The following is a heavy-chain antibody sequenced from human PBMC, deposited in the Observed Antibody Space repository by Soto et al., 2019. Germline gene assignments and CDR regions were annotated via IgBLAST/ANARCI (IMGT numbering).Heavy chain of an antibody. J-gene: IGHJ4*02. D-gene: IGHD5-18*01. CDR1: GGSISSYY. CDR2: IYYSGST. Sequence: NPSETLSLTCTVSGGSISSYYWSWIRQPPGKGLEWIGYIYYSGSTNYNPSLKSRVTISVDTSKNQFSLKLSSVTAADTAVYYCARENGRGYSYGYYFDYWGQGTLVTVSS. V-gene: IGHV4-59*01. CDR3: ARENGRGYSYGYYFDY.